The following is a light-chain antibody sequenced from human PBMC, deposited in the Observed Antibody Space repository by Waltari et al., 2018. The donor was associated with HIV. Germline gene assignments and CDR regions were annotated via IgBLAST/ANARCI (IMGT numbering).Light chain of an antibody. CDR2: DAS. V-gene: IGKV3-11*01. CDR3: QQRSNWPPYT. Sequence: EIVFILSPAILSLSPGESATLSCRASQSVSSYLTWYQQKPGQAPRLPIYDASNRATGIPARFSGRRSGTDFTLTISSLEPEDFAVYYCQQRSNWPPYTFGQGTKLEIK. CDR1: QSVSSY. J-gene: IGKJ2*01.